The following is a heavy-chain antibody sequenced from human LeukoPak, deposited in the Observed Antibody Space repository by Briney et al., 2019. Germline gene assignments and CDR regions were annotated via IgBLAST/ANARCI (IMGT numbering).Heavy chain of an antibody. Sequence: SETLSLTCAVYGGSFSGYYWSWIRQPPGKGLEWIGEINHSGSTNYNPSLKSRVTISVDTSKNQFSLKLSSVTAADTAVYYCAREVEYYDSSGYRPHAFDIWGQGTLVTVSS. CDR3: AREVEYYDSSGYRPHAFDI. D-gene: IGHD3-22*01. V-gene: IGHV4-34*01. CDR1: GGSFSGYY. CDR2: INHSGST. J-gene: IGHJ3*02.